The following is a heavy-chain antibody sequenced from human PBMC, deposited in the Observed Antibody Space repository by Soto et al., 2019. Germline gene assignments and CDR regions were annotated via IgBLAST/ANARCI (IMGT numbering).Heavy chain of an antibody. CDR1: GFTFSSYW. Sequence: EVQLVESGGGLVQPGGSLRLSCAASGFTFSSYWMSWVRQAPGKGLEWVANIKQDGSEKYYVDSVKGRFTISRDNAKNSLYLQMNSLRAEDRAVYYCARQPIYYGDYLHYCDCWGQGTLVTVSS. CDR2: IKQDGSEK. D-gene: IGHD4-17*01. V-gene: IGHV3-7*01. J-gene: IGHJ4*02. CDR3: ARQPIYYGDYLHYCDC.